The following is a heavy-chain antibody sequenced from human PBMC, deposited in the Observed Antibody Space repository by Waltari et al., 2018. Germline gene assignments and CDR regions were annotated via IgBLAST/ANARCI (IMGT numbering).Heavy chain of an antibody. V-gene: IGHV4-59*01. CDR1: GGSISSYY. Sequence: QVQLQESGPGLVKPSETLSLTCPVSGGSISSYYWSWIRQPPGKGLEWIGYIYYSGSTNYNPSLKSRVTISVDTSKNQFSLKLSSVTAADTAVYYCARERSSDYDYVWGSYRFYYFDYWGQGTLVTVSS. CDR3: ARERSSDYDYVWGSYRFYYFDY. D-gene: IGHD3-16*02. J-gene: IGHJ4*02. CDR2: IYYSGST.